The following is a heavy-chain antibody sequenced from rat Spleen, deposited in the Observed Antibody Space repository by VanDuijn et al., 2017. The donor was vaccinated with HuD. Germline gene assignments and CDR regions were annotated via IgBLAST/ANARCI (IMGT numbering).Heavy chain of an antibody. CDR3: ARADSSYRMFAY. V-gene: IGHV5S13*01. Sequence: EVQLVESDGGLVQPGRSLKLSCIASGFTFSNYGMTWVRQAPTKGLEWVTSISNGGSNSYYGDSVKGRFTASRDNAKNTLYLQMDSLRSEDTATYYCARADSSYRMFAYWGQGTLVTVSS. J-gene: IGHJ3*01. D-gene: IGHD1-2*01. CDR2: ISNGGSNS. CDR1: GFTFSNYG.